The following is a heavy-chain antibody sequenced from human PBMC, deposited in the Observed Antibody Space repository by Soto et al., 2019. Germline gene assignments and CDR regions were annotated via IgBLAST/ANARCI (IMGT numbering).Heavy chain of an antibody. CDR3: ARGAYSSSWHFDD. Sequence: EVKLVESGGGLVQPGGSLRLSCAASGFIVSSNYMSWVRQAPGKGLEWVSVIYSGGTTNYADSVKGRFTISRDNSKNTLYLQMNSRRAEDTAVYYCARGAYSSSWHFDDWGQGTLVTVSS. V-gene: IGHV3-66*01. D-gene: IGHD6-13*01. CDR2: IYSGGTT. J-gene: IGHJ4*02. CDR1: GFIVSSNY.